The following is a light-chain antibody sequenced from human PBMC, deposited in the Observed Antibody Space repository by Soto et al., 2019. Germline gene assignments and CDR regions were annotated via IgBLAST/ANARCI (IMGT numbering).Light chain of an antibody. CDR3: SSYATTNTVL. V-gene: IGLV2-14*03. CDR2: DVS. J-gene: IGLJ2*01. Sequence: QSVLAQPASVSGSPGQSITISCTGTSSDIGAFNYVSWYQQHPGDAPKLLIFDVSDRPSGISDRFSGSKSGNTASLTISGLQTEDEAHYYCSSYATTNTVLFGGGTKVTVL. CDR1: SSDIGAFNY.